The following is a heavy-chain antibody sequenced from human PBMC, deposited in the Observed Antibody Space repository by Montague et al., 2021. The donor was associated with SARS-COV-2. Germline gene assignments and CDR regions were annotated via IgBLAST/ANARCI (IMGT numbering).Heavy chain of an antibody. V-gene: IGHV4-34*01. D-gene: IGHD2-2*01. Sequence: SETLSLTSAVYGGSFSDYYWSWIRQSPGKGLEWIGEINHSGSTNYNPSLNSRVTISVDTSKNQFSLKLSSVTAADTAVYYCARFLRRVVPAATGHWEKNYYDYDMDVWGKGTTVTVSS. CDR3: ARFLRRVVPAATGHWEKNYYDYDMDV. CDR2: INHSGST. CDR1: GGSFSDYY. J-gene: IGHJ6*03.